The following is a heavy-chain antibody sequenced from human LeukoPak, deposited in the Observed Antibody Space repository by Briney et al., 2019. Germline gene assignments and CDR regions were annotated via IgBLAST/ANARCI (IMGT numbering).Heavy chain of an antibody. V-gene: IGHV1-2*02. J-gene: IGHJ3*02. CDR3: AREMATIDAFDI. D-gene: IGHD5-24*01. CDR2: INPNSGGT. CDR1: GYTFTGYY. Sequence: APVKVSCKASGYTFTGYYMHWVRQAPGQGLEWMGWINPNSGGTNYAQKFQGRVTMTRDTSISTAYMERSRLRSDDTAVYYCAREMATIDAFDIWGQGTMVTVSS.